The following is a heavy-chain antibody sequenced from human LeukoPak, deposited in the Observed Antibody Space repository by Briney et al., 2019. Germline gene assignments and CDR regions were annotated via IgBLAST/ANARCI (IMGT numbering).Heavy chain of an antibody. V-gene: IGHV4-59*13. J-gene: IGHJ4*02. CDR2: MYTSGPA. Sequence: SETLSLTCTLSGDSIDSYFWTGIRQPRGKRPEWIGYMYTSGPANYNPSLKGRVTISGDTSQNVFSLNVMSVTAADTAIYYCEALPYTTDWREYWGQGTLVTVSS. D-gene: IGHD3-16*01. CDR3: EALPYTTDWREY. CDR1: GDSIDSYF.